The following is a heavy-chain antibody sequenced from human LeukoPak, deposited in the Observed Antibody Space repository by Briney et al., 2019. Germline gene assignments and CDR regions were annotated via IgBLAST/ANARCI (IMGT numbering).Heavy chain of an antibody. J-gene: IGHJ5*02. CDR1: GFTFSSYW. D-gene: IGHD1-26*01. Sequence: PGGSLRLSCAASGFTFSSYWMHWVRQGPGKGLVWVSRINSDGSSTSYADSVKGRFSISRDNAKNSLYLQMNSLRAEDTAVYYCARLSGSYWGWFDPWGQGTLVTVSS. CDR3: ARLSGSYWGWFDP. CDR2: INSDGSST. V-gene: IGHV3-74*01.